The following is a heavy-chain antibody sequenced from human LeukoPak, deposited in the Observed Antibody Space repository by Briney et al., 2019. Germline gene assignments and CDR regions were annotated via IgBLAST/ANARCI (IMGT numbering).Heavy chain of an antibody. CDR3: ARRYCSSTSCYPFDY. CDR1: GDSIGSGTHY. CDR2: IYYSGST. Sequence: SETLSLTCTVSGDSIGSGTHYWGWIRQPPGKGLEWIGSIYYSGSTYYNPSLKSRVTISVDTSKNQFSLKLSSVTAADTAVYYCARRYCSSTSCYPFDYWGQGTLVTVSS. V-gene: IGHV4-39*01. D-gene: IGHD2-2*01. J-gene: IGHJ4*02.